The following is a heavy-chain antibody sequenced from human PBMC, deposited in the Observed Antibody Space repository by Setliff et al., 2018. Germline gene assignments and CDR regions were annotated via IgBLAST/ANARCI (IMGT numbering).Heavy chain of an antibody. Sequence: PGGSLRLSCAASGFSFESHGMHWVRQAPGKGLEWVAFIQHDGENKFYADSVKGRLTVSRDNSKNTLYLEMDGLRPEDTAVYYRENSRVTNFRGHLYLPRGLDVWGQGTTVTVSS. V-gene: IGHV3-30*02. D-gene: IGHD3-16*01. J-gene: IGHJ6*02. CDR3: ENSRVTNFRGHLYLPRGLDV. CDR2: IQHDGENK. CDR1: GFSFESHG.